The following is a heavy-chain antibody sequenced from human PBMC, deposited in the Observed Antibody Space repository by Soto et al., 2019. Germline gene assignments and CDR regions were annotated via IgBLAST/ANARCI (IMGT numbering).Heavy chain of an antibody. CDR1: GSSVSSNNYY. J-gene: IGHJ4*02. D-gene: IGHD2-2*01. CDR3: ARHHLRFCSTPSCYPEGGNFDY. V-gene: IGHV4-39*01. CDR2: VYNSGST. Sequence: ETLSLSCPVSGSSVSSNNYYWAFIRQPPGKGLEWSGSVYNSGSTYYNPSLKSRLTVSLDTSKNQLSLSLRSVTAADTAVYYCARHHLRFCSTPSCYPEGGNFDYWGQGTLVTVYS.